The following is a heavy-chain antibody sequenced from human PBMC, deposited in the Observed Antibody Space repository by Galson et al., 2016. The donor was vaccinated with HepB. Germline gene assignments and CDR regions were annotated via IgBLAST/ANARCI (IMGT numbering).Heavy chain of an antibody. J-gene: IGHJ1*01. CDR1: GFTLSNSA. Sequence: SLRLSCAASGFTLSNSAMSWVRQAPGKGLEWVSAMSDSGGSTYYADSVKGRFTISRDNSKNTLYLQMNSLGAEDTAIYYCAVRYSSIWYFQHWGQGTLVIVSS. D-gene: IGHD6-13*01. CDR2: MSDSGGST. CDR3: AVRYSSIWYFQH. V-gene: IGHV3-23*01.